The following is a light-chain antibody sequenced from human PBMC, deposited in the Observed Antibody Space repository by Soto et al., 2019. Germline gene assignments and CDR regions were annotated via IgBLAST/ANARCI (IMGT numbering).Light chain of an antibody. CDR1: QSVSSSY. CDR2: GAS. J-gene: IGKJ5*01. CDR3: QQYGSSPPIT. V-gene: IGKV3-20*01. Sequence: EIVLTQSPGTLSLSPGERATLSCRASQSVSSSYLAWYQQKPGQAPRLPIYGASSRATGIPDRFSGSGSGTDFTLTISRLEPEDFAVYYYQQYGSSPPITSGQGTQLEIK.